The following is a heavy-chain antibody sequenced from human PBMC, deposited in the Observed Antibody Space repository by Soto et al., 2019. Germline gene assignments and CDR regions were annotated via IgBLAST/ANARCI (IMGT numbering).Heavy chain of an antibody. CDR3: SGGVGDAF. CDR1: EGTVIRDW. CDR2: TNQDGSEK. D-gene: IGHD1-26*01. V-gene: IGHV3-7*04. J-gene: IGHJ4*02. Sequence: EVHLVESGGGLVQTGGSLRLSCAIFEGTVIRDWMNWVRQAPGKGLEWVAHTNQDGSEKYYVDSVKGRFTIPRDNDKKSLYMKMKSLRAEDTAMYYCSGGVGDAFWGQGTLVTVSS.